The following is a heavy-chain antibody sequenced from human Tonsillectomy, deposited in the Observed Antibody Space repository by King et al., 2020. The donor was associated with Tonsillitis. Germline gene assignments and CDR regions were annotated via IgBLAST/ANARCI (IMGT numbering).Heavy chain of an antibody. D-gene: IGHD2-2*01. Sequence: VQLVESGGGLVQPGGSLRLSCAASGFTFSSYEMNWVRQAPGKGLEWVSYISSSGSTIYYTDSVKGRFTISRDNAKNSLYLQMNSLRAEDTVVYYCARISTTSSLAFDIWGQGTMVTVSS. CDR2: ISSSGSTI. CDR3: ARISTTSSLAFDI. V-gene: IGHV3-48*03. CDR1: GFTFSSYE. J-gene: IGHJ3*02.